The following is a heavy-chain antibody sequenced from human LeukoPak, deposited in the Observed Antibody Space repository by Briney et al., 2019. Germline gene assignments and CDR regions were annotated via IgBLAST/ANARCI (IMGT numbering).Heavy chain of an antibody. CDR2: IHYSGSI. CDR1: GGSFSGYY. CDR3: SRGTDAYKCGNS. D-gene: IGHD5-24*01. V-gene: IGHV4-34*01. Sequence: PSETLSLTCAVYGGSFSGYYWTWIRQPPGKGLEWIGEIHYSGSINYNPSLKSRVTISADTSNNHFSLKVNSVTAADTAVYYCSRGTDAYKCGNSWGQGTLVTVSS. J-gene: IGHJ4*02.